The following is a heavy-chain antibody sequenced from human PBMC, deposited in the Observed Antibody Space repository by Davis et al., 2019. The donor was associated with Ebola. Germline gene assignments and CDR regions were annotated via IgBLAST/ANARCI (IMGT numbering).Heavy chain of an antibody. V-gene: IGHV4-61*02. Sequence: PSETLSLTCIVSDASLRGESYYWSWIRQPAGKGLEWIGRMYTTGSTSYNPSFTGRLNMSIDMSKNQFSLRLSSVTAADTALYYCVRGGGTYYSYHYMDVWGNGTTVIVSS. J-gene: IGHJ6*03. CDR3: VRGGGTYYSYHYMDV. CDR2: MYTTGST. CDR1: DASLRGESYY.